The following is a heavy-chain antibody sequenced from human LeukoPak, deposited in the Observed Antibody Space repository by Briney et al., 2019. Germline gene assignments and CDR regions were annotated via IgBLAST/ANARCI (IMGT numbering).Heavy chain of an antibody. Sequence: HPGGSLRLSCAASGSTFIKYWMSWVRQAPGKGLEWVASIKQDETEKYFVDSVNGRFAISRDNGKNSLYLQMTSLRAEDTAVYYCARGSGDLDYWGQGTLVTVSS. D-gene: IGHD3-3*01. CDR3: ARGSGDLDY. J-gene: IGHJ4*02. CDR2: IKQDETEK. V-gene: IGHV3-7*01. CDR1: GSTFIKYW.